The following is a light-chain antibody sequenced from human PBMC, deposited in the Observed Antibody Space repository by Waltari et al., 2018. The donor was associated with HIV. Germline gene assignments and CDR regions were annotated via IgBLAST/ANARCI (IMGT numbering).Light chain of an antibody. J-gene: IGLJ2*01. Sequence: QSALTQPASVSGSPGQSITISCTGTTSDVGSYDLVSFYQQQPGKAPKLMIYEVYKRPSVVSNRFSGSKAGNTASLTISGLQAEDEADYYCSSYAGSSTLVVFGGGTKLTVL. V-gene: IGLV2-23*02. CDR3: SSYAGSSTLVV. CDR1: TSDVGSYDL. CDR2: EVY.